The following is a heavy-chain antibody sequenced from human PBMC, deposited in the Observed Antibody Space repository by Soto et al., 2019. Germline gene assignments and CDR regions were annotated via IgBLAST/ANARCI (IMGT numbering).Heavy chain of an antibody. CDR2: TYYRSKWYN. Sequence: SQTLSLTCAISGDSVSSNSAAWNWIRQSPSRGLEWLGRTYYRSKWYNDYAVSVKSRITINPDTSKNHFSLQLNSVTPEDTAVYYCAKDHAHPAGTRRVGFDYWGQGTLVTVSS. D-gene: IGHD6-13*01. V-gene: IGHV6-1*01. CDR1: GDSVSSNSAA. CDR3: AKDHAHPAGTRRVGFDY. J-gene: IGHJ4*02.